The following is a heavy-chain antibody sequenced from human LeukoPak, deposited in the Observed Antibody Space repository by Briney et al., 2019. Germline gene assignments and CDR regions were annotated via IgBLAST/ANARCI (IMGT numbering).Heavy chain of an antibody. D-gene: IGHD3-10*01. J-gene: IGHJ4*02. V-gene: IGHV4-39*07. CDR2: IYYSGST. CDR1: GGSISSSSYY. Sequence: SETLSLTCTVSGGSISSSSYYWGWIRQPPGKGLEWIGSIYYSGSTYYNPSLKSRVTMSVDTSKNQFSLKLSSVTAADTAVYYCARVGVRGVTAYYFDYWGQGTLVTVSS. CDR3: ARVGVRGVTAYYFDY.